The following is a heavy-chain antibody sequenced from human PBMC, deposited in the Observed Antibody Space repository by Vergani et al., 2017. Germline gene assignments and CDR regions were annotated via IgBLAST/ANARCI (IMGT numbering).Heavy chain of an antibody. Sequence: QVQLVQSGAEVKKPGASVKVSCKASGYTFTTYAISWVRQAPGQGLEWMGWISAYNGNTNYAQKLQGRVTMTTDTSTSTAYMELRSLRSDDTAVYYCARDIGRVEPFGYFDYWGQGTLVTVSS. D-gene: IGHD3-10*01. CDR3: ARDIGRVEPFGYFDY. J-gene: IGHJ4*02. CDR1: GYTFTTYA. V-gene: IGHV1-18*01. CDR2: ISAYNGNT.